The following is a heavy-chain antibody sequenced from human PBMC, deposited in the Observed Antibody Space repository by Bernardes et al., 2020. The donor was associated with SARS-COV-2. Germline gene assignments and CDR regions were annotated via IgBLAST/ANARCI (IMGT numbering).Heavy chain of an antibody. V-gene: IGHV1-2*02. Sequence: VKVSCTASGYTFSDYYTHWLRQAPGQGLEWMGWISPKSGATNHAQKFQGRVTMTRDTSISTDYMELSRLRSDDTAVYYCARTFYYDRGGDSVFDLWGQGTPVTVSS. CDR2: ISPKSGAT. D-gene: IGHD2-21*01. CDR1: GYTFSDYY. CDR3: ARTFYYDRGGDSVFDL. J-gene: IGHJ4*02.